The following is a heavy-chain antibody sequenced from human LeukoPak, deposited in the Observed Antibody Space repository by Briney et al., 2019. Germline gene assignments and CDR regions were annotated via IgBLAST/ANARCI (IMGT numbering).Heavy chain of an antibody. CDR1: GGSISSGSYY. Sequence: SETLSLTCTVSGGSISSGSYYWSWIRQPAGKGLEWIGRIYTSGSTNYNPSLKSRVTISVDTSKNQFSLKLSSVTAADTAVYYCARDGRFGYSSRNWFDPWGQGTLVTVSS. D-gene: IGHD6-13*01. CDR2: IYTSGST. J-gene: IGHJ5*02. V-gene: IGHV4-61*02. CDR3: ARDGRFGYSSRNWFDP.